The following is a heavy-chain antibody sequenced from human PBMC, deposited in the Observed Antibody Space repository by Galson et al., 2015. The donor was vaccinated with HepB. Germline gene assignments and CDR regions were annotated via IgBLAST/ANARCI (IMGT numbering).Heavy chain of an antibody. D-gene: IGHD2-15*01. J-gene: IGHJ5*02. V-gene: IGHV1-18*01. Sequence: QSGAEVKRPGASVKVSCKASGYTFSSYSITWVRQAPGQGPEWMGWISPYSHCTEYAQKLQGRVTMTTDTPTSTAYMELRSLRSDDTAVYYCARGALIVVVDATPNNWFDPWGQGTLVTVSS. CDR1: GYTFSSYS. CDR3: ARGALIVVVDATPNNWFDP. CDR2: ISPYSHCT.